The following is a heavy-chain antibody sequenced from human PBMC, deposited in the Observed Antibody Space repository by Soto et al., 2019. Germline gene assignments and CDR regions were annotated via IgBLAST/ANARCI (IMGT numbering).Heavy chain of an antibody. Sequence: QVQLVESGGGVVQPGRSLRLSCAASGFTFSSYGMHWVRQAPGKRLEWVAVISYDGSNKYYADTVKGRFTISRDNSKNTLYLQMNRLRAEDTAVYYCAKDGYSSSWYARGYFDYWGQGTLVTVSS. CDR2: ISYDGSNK. CDR1: GFTFSSYG. D-gene: IGHD6-13*01. J-gene: IGHJ4*02. V-gene: IGHV3-30*18. CDR3: AKDGYSSSWYARGYFDY.